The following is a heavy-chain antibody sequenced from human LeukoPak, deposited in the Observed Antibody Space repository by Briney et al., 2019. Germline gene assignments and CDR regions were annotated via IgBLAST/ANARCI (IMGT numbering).Heavy chain of an antibody. J-gene: IGHJ4*02. CDR3: ARSSTTVTLFDY. D-gene: IGHD4-11*01. CDR2: IYPGDSDA. CDR1: GYSFTTYW. Sequence: GESLKISCRGSGYSFTTYWIGWVRQMPGKGLEWMGIIYPGDSDARYSPSFQGQVSISVDKSISTAYLQWSSLKASDTAMYYSARSSTTVTLFDYWGQGTLVTVSS. V-gene: IGHV5-51*01.